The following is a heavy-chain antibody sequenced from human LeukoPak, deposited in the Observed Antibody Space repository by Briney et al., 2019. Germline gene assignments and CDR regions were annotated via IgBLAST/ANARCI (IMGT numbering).Heavy chain of an antibody. D-gene: IGHD6-13*01. Sequence: SETLSLTCTVSGGSISSYYWSWIRQPPGKGLEWIGYIYYSGSTNYNPSLKSRVTISVDTSKNQFSLKLSSVTAADTAVYYCARAREFGSWVDYWGQGTLVTVSS. CDR1: GGSISSYY. V-gene: IGHV4-59*08. J-gene: IGHJ4*02. CDR3: ARAREFGSWVDY. CDR2: IYYSGST.